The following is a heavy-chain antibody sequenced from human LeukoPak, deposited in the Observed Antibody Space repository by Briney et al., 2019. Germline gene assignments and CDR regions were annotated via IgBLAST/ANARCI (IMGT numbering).Heavy chain of an antibody. J-gene: IGHJ4*02. V-gene: IGHV3-23*01. CDR2: ISGSGGST. D-gene: IGHD6-19*01. Sequence: TGGSLRLSCAASGFTFSSYAMSWVRQAPGKGLEWVSGISGSGGSTYYADSVRGRFTISRDNSKNTLDLQMNSLRAEDTALYYCAKRQWLVSGGADYWGQGTLVTVSS. CDR3: AKRQWLVSGGADY. CDR1: GFTFSSYA.